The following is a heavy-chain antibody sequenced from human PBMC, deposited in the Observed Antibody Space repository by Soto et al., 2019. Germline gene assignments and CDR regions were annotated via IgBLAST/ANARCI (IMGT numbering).Heavy chain of an antibody. CDR2: IYHSGST. CDR1: GGSISSGGYS. Sequence: SSETLSLTCAVSGGSISSGGYSWSWIRQPPGKGLEWIGYIYHSGSTYYNPSLKSRVTISIDTSKNEFSLKLRSVTAADTAVYYCARHIPFSTVFGIVIRLGYWGHGSLVTVSS. J-gene: IGHJ4*01. D-gene: IGHD3-3*01. CDR3: ARHIPFSTVFGIVIRLGY. V-gene: IGHV4-30-2*01.